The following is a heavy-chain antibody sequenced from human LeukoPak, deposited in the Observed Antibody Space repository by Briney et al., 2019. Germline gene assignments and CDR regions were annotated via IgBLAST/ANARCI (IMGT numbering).Heavy chain of an antibody. J-gene: IGHJ4*02. CDR2: IYSGGGT. V-gene: IGHV3-53*01. CDR3: ARSSEN. Sequence: GGSLRLSCAASGFTVSSNYMSWVRQAPGERLELVSVIYSGGGTYYADSVNGRFTISRDNSNNMIYLQMNTLSAEDTAVYYCARSSENWGQGTLVTVSS. CDR1: GFTVSSNY.